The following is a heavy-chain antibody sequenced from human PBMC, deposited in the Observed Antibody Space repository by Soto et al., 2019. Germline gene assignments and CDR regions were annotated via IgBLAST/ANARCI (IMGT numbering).Heavy chain of an antibody. CDR2: ISGSGGST. CDR3: AKDRGRLGWLQPTFDY. Sequence: GGSLRLSCAASGFTFSSYAMSWVRQAPGKGLEWVSAISGSGGSTYYADSVKGRFTISRDNSKNTLYLQMNSLRAEDTAVYYCAKDRGRLGWLQPTFDYWGQGTLVTVSS. V-gene: IGHV3-23*01. D-gene: IGHD5-12*01. J-gene: IGHJ4*02. CDR1: GFTFSSYA.